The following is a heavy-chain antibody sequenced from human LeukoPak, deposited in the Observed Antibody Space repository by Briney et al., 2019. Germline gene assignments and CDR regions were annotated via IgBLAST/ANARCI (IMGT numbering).Heavy chain of an antibody. Sequence: GESLKISCKGSGYSFSNHWIEWVRQMPGKGLEWMGVIYPGDSDTRYSPPFQGQVTMSVDKSIDSAFLQWSSLKASDTAIYYCARELYGSYGQLLSFDLWGPGTLVTVSS. CDR2: IYPGDSDT. D-gene: IGHD3-16*01. V-gene: IGHV5-51*01. J-gene: IGHJ4*02. CDR3: ARELYGSYGQLLSFDL. CDR1: GYSFSNHW.